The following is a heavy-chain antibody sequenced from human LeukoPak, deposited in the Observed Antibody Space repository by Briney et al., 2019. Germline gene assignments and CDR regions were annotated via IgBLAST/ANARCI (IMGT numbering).Heavy chain of an antibody. V-gene: IGHV1-69*13. Sequence: GASVKVSCKASGGTFSSYAISWVRQAPGQGLEWMGGIIPIFGTANYAQKFQGRVTMTADESTSTAYMELSSLRSEDTAVYYCASVPWDIVVVPAAIDAFDIWGQGTMVTVSS. CDR3: ASVPWDIVVVPAAIDAFDI. CDR2: IIPIFGTA. J-gene: IGHJ3*02. D-gene: IGHD2-2*01. CDR1: GGTFSSYA.